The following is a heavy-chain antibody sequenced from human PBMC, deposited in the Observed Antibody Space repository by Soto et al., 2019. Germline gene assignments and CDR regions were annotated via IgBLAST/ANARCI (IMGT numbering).Heavy chain of an antibody. Sequence: QVQLVESGGGVVKPGRSLRLSCAASGFPFSSYAISWVRQAPGQGLEWMGGIIPIFGTANYAQKFQGRVTITADESTSTAYMELSSLRSEDTAVYYCARDPLPNTNLDYWGQGTLVTVSS. J-gene: IGHJ4*02. V-gene: IGHV1-69*01. CDR2: IIPIFGTA. CDR1: GFPFSSYA. CDR3: ARDPLPNTNLDY.